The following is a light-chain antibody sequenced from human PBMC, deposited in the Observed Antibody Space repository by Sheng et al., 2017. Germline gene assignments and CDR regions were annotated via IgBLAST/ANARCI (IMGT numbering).Light chain of an antibody. CDR3: QVWESSTDVI. J-gene: IGLJ2*01. CDR2: DDS. Sequence: SYVLTQPPSVSVAPGQTARIPCGGNNIGSKSVNWYQQRPGQAPVLVVHDDSDRPSGIPERLSGSNSGNTATLTINRVEAGDEADYYCQVWESSTDVIFGGGTKADRP. V-gene: IGLV3-21*02. CDR1: NIGSKS.